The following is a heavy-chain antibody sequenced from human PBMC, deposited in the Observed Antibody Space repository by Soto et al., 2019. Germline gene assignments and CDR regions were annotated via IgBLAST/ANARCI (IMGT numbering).Heavy chain of an antibody. CDR3: ARAGAMAPFDY. CDR1: GGTFSSYT. D-gene: IGHD5-18*01. V-gene: IGHV1-69*02. CDR2: IIPILGIA. J-gene: IGHJ4*02. Sequence: QVQLVQSGAEVKKPGSSVKVSCKASGGTFSSYTISWVRQAPGQGLEWMGRIIPILGIANYAQKFQGRVTITADKSTSTADMELSSLRSEDTAVYYCARAGAMAPFDYWGQGTLVTVSS.